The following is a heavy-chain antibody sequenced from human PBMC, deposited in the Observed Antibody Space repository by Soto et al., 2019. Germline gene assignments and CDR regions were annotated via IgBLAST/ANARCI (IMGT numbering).Heavy chain of an antibody. Sequence: QTHSLTCAISGDSVSSNSAAWILIRQSPSRGLEWLGRTYYRSKWYNDYALSVKSRITLNPDTSKNQFSLQLNSVTPEDTAVYYCARGNHNNWFDPWGQGTLVTVS. CDR1: GDSVSSNSAA. CDR2: TYYRSKWYN. J-gene: IGHJ5*02. CDR3: ARGNHNNWFDP. V-gene: IGHV6-1*01.